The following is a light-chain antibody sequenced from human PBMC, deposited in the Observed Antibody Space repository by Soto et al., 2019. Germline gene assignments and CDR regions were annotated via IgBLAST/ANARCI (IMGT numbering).Light chain of an antibody. CDR3: ATWDDSLNGVV. V-gene: IGLV1-44*01. CDR2: SSN. J-gene: IGLJ2*01. Sequence: QSVLTQPPSVSGTPGQRVIISCSGSSSNIGSNAVNWYQQLPGTAPQLLMASSNQRPSGVPDRFSGPKSGTTASLATSGLQSEDEADYYCATWDDSLNGVVFGGGTKLTVL. CDR1: SSNIGSNA.